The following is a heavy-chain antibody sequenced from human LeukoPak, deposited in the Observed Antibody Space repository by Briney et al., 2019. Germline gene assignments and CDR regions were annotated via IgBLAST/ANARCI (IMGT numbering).Heavy chain of an antibody. CDR1: GYTLTELS. Sequence: ASVKVSCKVSGYTLTELSMHWGRHAPGKGLEWMGGFDPEDGETIYAQKFQGRVTMTEDTSTDTAYMELSSLRSEDTAVYYCATVSSSLPGYGDYYYYGMDVWGQGTTVTVSS. V-gene: IGHV1-24*01. CDR2: FDPEDGET. CDR3: ATVSSSLPGYGDYYYYGMDV. D-gene: IGHD4-17*01. J-gene: IGHJ6*02.